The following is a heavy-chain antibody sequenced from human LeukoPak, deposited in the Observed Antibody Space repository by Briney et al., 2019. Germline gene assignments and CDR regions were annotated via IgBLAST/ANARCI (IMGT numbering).Heavy chain of an antibody. Sequence: GESLTLSCPASGVTFSSYWMSWVRQAPGKGLEWVANIKQDGSANYYVDSVKGRFTISRANAKNSLYLQMNSLRAEDTAVYYCARDDCSSISCYHNWFDPWGQGTLVTVPS. CDR3: ARDDCSSISCYHNWFDP. J-gene: IGHJ5*02. D-gene: IGHD2-2*01. CDR2: IKQDGSAN. V-gene: IGHV3-7*01. CDR1: GVTFSSYW.